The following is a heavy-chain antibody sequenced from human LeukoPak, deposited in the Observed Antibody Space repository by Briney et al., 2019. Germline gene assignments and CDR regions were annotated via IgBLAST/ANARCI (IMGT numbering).Heavy chain of an antibody. CDR2: IYYSGST. V-gene: IGHV4-39*07. CDR1: GGSISSSSYY. J-gene: IGHJ5*02. CDR3: ARDSGGSGYLWFDP. D-gene: IGHD3-3*01. Sequence: KPSETLSLTCTVSGGSISSSSYYWGWIRQPPGKGLEWIGSIYYSGSTYYNPSLKSRVSISVDASKNQFSLRLNSVTAADTAVYYCARDSGGSGYLWFDPWGQGTLVTVSS.